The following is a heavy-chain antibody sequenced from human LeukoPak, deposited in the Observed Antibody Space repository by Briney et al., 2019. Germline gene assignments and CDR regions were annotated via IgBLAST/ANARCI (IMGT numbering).Heavy chain of an antibody. CDR2: ISSSSSYI. D-gene: IGHD6-19*01. V-gene: IGHV3-21*01. J-gene: IGHJ5*02. CDR1: GFTFSSYS. Sequence: GGSLRLSCAASGFTFSSYSMNWVRQAPGKGLEWVSSISSSSSYIYYADSVKGRFTISRDNAKNSLYLQMNSLRAEDTAVYYCARDTSTTGYSSDWFDPWGQGTLVTVSS. CDR3: ARDTSTTGYSSDWFDP.